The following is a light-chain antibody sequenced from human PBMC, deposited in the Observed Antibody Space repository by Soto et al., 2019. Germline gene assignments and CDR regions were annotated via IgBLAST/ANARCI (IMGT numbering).Light chain of an antibody. V-gene: IGLV2-14*01. CDR2: DVS. J-gene: IGLJ1*01. CDR3: SSYPTSNTRQIL. CDR1: SSDVGGYTY. Sequence: QSALTQPASVSGSPGQAITISCTGTSSDVGGYTYVSWYQQHPGKAPKFIIYDVSNRPSGVSNRFSGSKSGNTASLTISGLQAEDEADYYCSSYPTSNTRQILFGTGTKITVL.